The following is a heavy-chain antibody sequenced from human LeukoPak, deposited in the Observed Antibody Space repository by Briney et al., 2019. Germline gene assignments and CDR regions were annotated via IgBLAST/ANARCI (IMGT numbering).Heavy chain of an antibody. CDR2: IYYSGST. CDR1: GGSISSSSYY. D-gene: IGHD1-26*01. Sequence: PSETLSLTCTVSGGSISSSSYYWSWIRQPPGKGLEWIGYIYYSGSTNYNPSLKSRVTISVDTSKNQFSLKLSSVTAADTAVYYCARDESGSYDYWGQGTLVPVSS. CDR3: ARDESGSYDY. V-gene: IGHV4-61*01. J-gene: IGHJ4*02.